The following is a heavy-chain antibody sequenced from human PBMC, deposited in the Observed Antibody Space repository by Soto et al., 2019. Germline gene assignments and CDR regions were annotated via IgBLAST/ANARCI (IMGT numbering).Heavy chain of an antibody. CDR1: GGSISSGGYY. V-gene: IGHV4-31*03. J-gene: IGHJ5*02. Sequence: SETLSLTCTVSGGSISSGGYYWSWIRQHPGKGLEWIGYIYYSGSTYYNPSLKSRVTISVDTSKNQFSLKLSSVTAADTAVYYCARVEGKYNWFDPWGQGTLVTVSS. CDR3: ARVEGKYNWFDP. CDR2: IYYSGST.